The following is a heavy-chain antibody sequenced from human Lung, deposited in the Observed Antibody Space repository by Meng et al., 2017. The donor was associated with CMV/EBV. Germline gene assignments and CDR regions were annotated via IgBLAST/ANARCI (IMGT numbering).Heavy chain of an antibody. D-gene: IGHD3/OR15-3a*01. V-gene: IGHV3-30*02. Sequence: GESXKISCAASGFRFEDHGMHWVRQTPGKGLEWVAFIRHDGTNKFYGDSVKGRFTISRDNSKNTVYLQMNSLRPEETAVYYCAKDLLLFGGPNAYFDYWGGGXLVTVSS. CDR3: AKDLLLFGGPNAYFDY. CDR1: GFRFEDHG. CDR2: IRHDGTNK. J-gene: IGHJ4*02.